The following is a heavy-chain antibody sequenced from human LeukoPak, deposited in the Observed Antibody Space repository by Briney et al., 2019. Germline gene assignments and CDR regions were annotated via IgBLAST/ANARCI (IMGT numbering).Heavy chain of an antibody. D-gene: IGHD3-16*01. J-gene: IGHJ1*01. V-gene: IGHV3-23*01. Sequence: GGSLRLSCAASGFTFKSHHMSWVRQAPGKGLEWVSAIDGNGDKTYYADSVKGRFTISRDNSKNTLYLQMNSLRAEDTAVYYCAKRLDVYDYVWGSYNGLKEYFQHWGQGTLVTVSS. CDR1: GFTFKSHH. CDR3: AKRLDVYDYVWGSYNGLKEYFQH. CDR2: IDGNGDKT.